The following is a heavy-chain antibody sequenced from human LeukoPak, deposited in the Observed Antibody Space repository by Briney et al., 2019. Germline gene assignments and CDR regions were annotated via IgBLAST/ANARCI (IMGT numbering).Heavy chain of an antibody. J-gene: IGHJ4*02. V-gene: IGHV3-23*01. Sequence: PGGALRLSCVASGFSFSTYVGDWVRQAPGKGLQWVSVICDSGGATHYADSVKGRFTISRDNSRNTLYLQMNGLRDENTAIYYCARIRGAVTYYFDYCGQGTLVTVSS. D-gene: IGHD1-26*01. CDR3: ARIRGAVTYYFDY. CDR2: ICDSGGAT. CDR1: GFSFSTYV.